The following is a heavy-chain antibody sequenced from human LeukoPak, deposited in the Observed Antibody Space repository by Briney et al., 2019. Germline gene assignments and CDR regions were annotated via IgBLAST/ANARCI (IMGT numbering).Heavy chain of an antibody. D-gene: IGHD3-9*01. CDR2: IRYDGSNK. Sequence: GGSLRLSCAASGFTFSSYWMHWVRQAPGKGLEWVAFIRYDGSNKYYADSVKGRFTISRDNSKNTLYLQMNSLRAEDTAVYYCAKAHYDILTGEIDYWGQGTLVTVSS. V-gene: IGHV3-30*02. CDR1: GFTFSSYW. J-gene: IGHJ4*02. CDR3: AKAHYDILTGEIDY.